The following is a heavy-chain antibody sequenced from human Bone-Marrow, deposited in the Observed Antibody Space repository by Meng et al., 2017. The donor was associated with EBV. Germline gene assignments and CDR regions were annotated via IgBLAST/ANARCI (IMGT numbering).Heavy chain of an antibody. V-gene: IGHV4-4*02. CDR3: ARGGDIVATRFDY. CDR2: IYHSGST. J-gene: IGHJ4*02. D-gene: IGHD5-12*01. Sequence: QGQWPVAGPGLLKLCGTLPLPCAVSGGSINCSNWWSWVRQPPGKGWEWSGEIYHSGSTTYNPSLKSRVTISVDKSKNQFSLKLSSVTAADTAVYYCARGGDIVATRFDYWGQGTLVTVSS. CDR1: GGSINCSNW.